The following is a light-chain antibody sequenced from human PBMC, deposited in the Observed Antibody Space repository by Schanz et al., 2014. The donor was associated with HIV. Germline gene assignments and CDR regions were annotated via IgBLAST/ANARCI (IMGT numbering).Light chain of an antibody. CDR3: QSYDSSLSGYV. V-gene: IGLV1-40*01. CDR1: RSNIGAGYD. CDR2: GNI. Sequence: QPVLTQPPSVSGAPGQRVTISCTGSRSNIGAGYDVHRSQQLPGTAPKLLIYGNINRPSWGPDRFSASKSGTSASLAITGLQADDEGDYYCQSYDSSLSGYVFGTGTKLTVL. J-gene: IGLJ1*01.